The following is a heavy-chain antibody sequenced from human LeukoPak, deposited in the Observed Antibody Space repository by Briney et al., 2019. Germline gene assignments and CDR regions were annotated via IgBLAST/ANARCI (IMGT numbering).Heavy chain of an antibody. D-gene: IGHD6-19*01. V-gene: IGHV3-48*04. CDR3: ASSSGHLDY. CDR2: ITGSSSTI. J-gene: IGHJ4*02. Sequence: PGGSLRLSCAASGFTFSSYSMNWVRQAPGKGLEWLSYITGSSSTIYYADSVKGRFTISRDNAKNSLYLQMNSLRAEDTAVYYCASSSGHLDYWAREPWSPSPQ. CDR1: GFTFSSYS.